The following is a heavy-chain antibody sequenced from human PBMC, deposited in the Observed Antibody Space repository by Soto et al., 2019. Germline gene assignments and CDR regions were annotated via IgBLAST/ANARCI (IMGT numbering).Heavy chain of an antibody. D-gene: IGHD2-8*01. CDR2: FYYSGST. J-gene: IGHJ4*02. Sequence: SETLSLTCTVSGGSISSGDYYWSWIRQPPGKGLEWIGYFYYSGSTYYNPSLQSRVTISVETSKNQFSLKLSSVTAADTAVYYCARLVIVIVLMVPGYFDYWGQGTRVTVSS. V-gene: IGHV4-30-4*01. CDR3: ARLVIVIVLMVPGYFDY. CDR1: GGSISSGDYY.